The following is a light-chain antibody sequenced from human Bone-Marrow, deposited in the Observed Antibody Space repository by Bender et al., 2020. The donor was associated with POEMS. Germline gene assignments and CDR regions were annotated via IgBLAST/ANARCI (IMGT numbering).Light chain of an antibody. J-gene: IGLJ1*01. CDR3: QAWNSSTYV. Sequence: QSVLTQPPSVSGTPGQRVTIFCSGSTSNIGNNYVYWYQQFPGMSPKLLIFRNDQRPSGIPERFSGSNSGNTATLTISGTQTMDEADYYCQAWNSSTYVFGSGTKLTVL. CDR2: RND. V-gene: IGLV1-47*01. CDR1: TSNIGNNY.